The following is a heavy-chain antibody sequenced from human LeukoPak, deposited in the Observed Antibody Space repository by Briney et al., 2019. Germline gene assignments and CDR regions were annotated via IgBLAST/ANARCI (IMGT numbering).Heavy chain of an antibody. CDR3: AELGITMIGGV. V-gene: IGHV3-48*03. D-gene: IGHD3-10*02. CDR1: GFTFSSYE. CDR2: ISSSGSTI. J-gene: IGHJ6*04. Sequence: GGSLRLSCAASGFTFSSYEMNWVRQAPGKGLEWVTYISSSGSTIYYADSVKGRFTISRDNAKNSLYLQMNSLRAEDTAVYYCAELGITMIGGVWGKGATVTISS.